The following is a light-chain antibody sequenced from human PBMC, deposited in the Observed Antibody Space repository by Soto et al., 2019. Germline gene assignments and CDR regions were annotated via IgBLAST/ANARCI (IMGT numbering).Light chain of an antibody. V-gene: IGKV3-15*01. Sequence: EIVMTQSPATLSVSPGERATLSCRASQSVSSNLAWYQQKPGQAPRLLIYGASTRATGIPARFSGSGSGTDFTLTISRLEPEDFAVYYCQQYGGLPRTFGQGTKVDIK. CDR2: GAS. CDR3: QQYGGLPRT. CDR1: QSVSSN. J-gene: IGKJ1*01.